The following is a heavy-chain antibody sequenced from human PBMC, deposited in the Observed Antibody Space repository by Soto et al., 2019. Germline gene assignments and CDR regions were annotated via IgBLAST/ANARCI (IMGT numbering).Heavy chain of an antibody. CDR1: GYTFTSYA. Sequence: ASVKVSCKASGYTFTSYAMHWVRQAPGQRLEWMGWINAGNGNTKYSQKYQGRVTITRDTSASTAYMELSSLRSEDTAAYYCARGGEYYYYSSGYSENWGKGSL. V-gene: IGHV1-3*01. J-gene: IGHJ4*02. D-gene: IGHD3-22*01. CDR3: ARGGEYYYYSSGYSEN. CDR2: INAGNGNT.